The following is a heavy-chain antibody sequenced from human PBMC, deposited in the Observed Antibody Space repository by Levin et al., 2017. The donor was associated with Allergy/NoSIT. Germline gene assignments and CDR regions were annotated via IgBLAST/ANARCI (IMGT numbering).Heavy chain of an antibody. J-gene: IGHJ6*03. D-gene: IGHD6-13*01. Sequence: ASVKVSCKASGGTFSSYAISWVRQAPGQGLEWMGGIIPIFGTANYAQKFQGRVTITADESTSTAYMELSSLRSEDTAVYYCAGRSSNYYYYYMDVWGKGTTVTVSS. CDR2: IIPIFGTA. CDR3: AGRSSNYYYYYMDV. V-gene: IGHV1-69*13. CDR1: GGTFSSYA.